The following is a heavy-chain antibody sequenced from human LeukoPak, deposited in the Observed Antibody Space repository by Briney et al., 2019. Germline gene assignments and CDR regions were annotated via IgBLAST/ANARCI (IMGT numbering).Heavy chain of an antibody. Sequence: PGGSLRLSCAASGFTVSRNYMTWARQASGKGLEWLSVTYSGGATYYADTVKARFIISRDNSNKTVYLQMNSLRVEDTAVYYCAIDSNRWFGIDPWGQGRLVTVSS. J-gene: IGHJ5*02. CDR1: GFTVSRNY. V-gene: IGHV3-66*01. CDR2: TYSGGAT. CDR3: AIDSNRWFGIDP. D-gene: IGHD3-16*01.